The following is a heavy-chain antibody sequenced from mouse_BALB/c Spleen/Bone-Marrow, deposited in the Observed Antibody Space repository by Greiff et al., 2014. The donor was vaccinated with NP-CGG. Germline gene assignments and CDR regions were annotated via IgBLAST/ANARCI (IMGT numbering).Heavy chain of an antibody. CDR3: ARSLLRYYAMDY. J-gene: IGHJ4*01. V-gene: IGHV1-14*01. CDR1: GYTFTSYV. D-gene: IGHD1-1*01. CDR2: INPYNDGT. Sequence: EVQRMESGPELVKPGASVKMSCKASGYTFTSYVMHWVKQKPGQGLEWIGYINPYNDGTKYNEKFKGKATLTSDKSSSTAYMELSSLTSEDSAVYYCARSLLRYYAMDYWGQGTSVTVSS.